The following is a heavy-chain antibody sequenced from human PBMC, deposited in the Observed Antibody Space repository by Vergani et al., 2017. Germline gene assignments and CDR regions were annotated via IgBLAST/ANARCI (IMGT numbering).Heavy chain of an antibody. CDR1: GFTFNQYG. CDR3: ATDKMIGRWMQFVY. Sequence: QVQLVESGGGVVQPGRSLRLSCAASGFTFNQYGMHWVRQAPGKGLEWVAVTWYDGNIKQYADSVKGRFTISRDNSKSTMYLQMNSLRDEDTAVYYCATDKMIGRWMQFVYWGQGTLVSVSS. J-gene: IGHJ4*02. CDR2: TWYDGNIK. V-gene: IGHV3-33*01. D-gene: IGHD5-24*01.